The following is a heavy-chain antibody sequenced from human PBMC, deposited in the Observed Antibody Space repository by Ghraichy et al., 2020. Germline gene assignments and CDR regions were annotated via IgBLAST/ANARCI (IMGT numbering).Heavy chain of an antibody. Sequence: ASVKVSCKASGYTFTSYGISWVRQAPGQGLEWMGWISAYNGNTNYAQKLQGRVTMTTDTSTSTAYMELRSLRSDDTAVYYCARGRIVVVPAAIERVELKHFDYWGQGTLVTVSS. CDR3: ARGRIVVVPAAIERVELKHFDY. V-gene: IGHV1-18*01. J-gene: IGHJ4*02. CDR1: GYTFTSYG. CDR2: ISAYNGNT. D-gene: IGHD2-2*02.